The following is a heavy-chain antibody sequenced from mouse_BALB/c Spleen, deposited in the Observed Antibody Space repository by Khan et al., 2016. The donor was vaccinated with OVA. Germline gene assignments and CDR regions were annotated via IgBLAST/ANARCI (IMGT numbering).Heavy chain of an antibody. CDR2: ISDNDRYI. D-gene: IGHD2-13*01. CDR1: GFTFSDYY. CDR3: TRGFYGDPFAY. V-gene: IGHV5-4*02. Sequence: EVELVESGGGLVKPGGSLKLSCAASGFTFSDYYMYWVRQTPEKRLEWVATISDNDRYIYYLDNVKGRFTISRDNAKNNLYPQMSSLKSEDTAMYYCTRGFYGDPFAYWGHGTLVTVS. J-gene: IGHJ3*01.